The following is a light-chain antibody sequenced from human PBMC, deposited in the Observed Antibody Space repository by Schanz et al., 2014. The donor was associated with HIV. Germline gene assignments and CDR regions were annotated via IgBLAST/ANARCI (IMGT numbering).Light chain of an antibody. CDR1: TSNIGAGYD. CDR2: GNN. V-gene: IGLV1-40*01. CDR3: QSFDSSLSGSV. J-gene: IGLJ3*02. Sequence: QSVLTQPPSVSGAPGQRVSISCTGNTSNIGAGYDVHWYLQLPGSAPKLLIYGNNNRPSGVPDRFSGSKSGTSASLAITGLQAEDEADYYCQSFDSSLSGSVFGGGTKVTVL.